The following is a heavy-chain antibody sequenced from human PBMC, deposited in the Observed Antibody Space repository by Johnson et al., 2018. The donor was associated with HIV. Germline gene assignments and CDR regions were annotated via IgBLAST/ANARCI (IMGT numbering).Heavy chain of an antibody. V-gene: IGHV3-30-3*01. D-gene: IGHD3-22*01. CDR3: ARIRVAVMTEGGAFDM. CDR2: ISYDGTNK. Sequence: QEKLVESGGGVVQPGRSLRLSCAASGFTFSYYAMHWVRQVPGKGLEWVAVISYDGTNKYYANSVKGRFTISRDNSKNTLYLQMNSLRAEDTAVYLCARIRVAVMTEGGAFDMWGQGTMVTVSS. J-gene: IGHJ3*02. CDR1: GFTFSYYA.